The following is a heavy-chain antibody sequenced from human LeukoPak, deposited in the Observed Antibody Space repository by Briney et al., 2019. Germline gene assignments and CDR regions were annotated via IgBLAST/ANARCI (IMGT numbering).Heavy chain of an antibody. CDR3: ARSWLSTPYDAFDI. Sequence: SETLSLTCAVYGGSFSGYYWSWIRQPPGKGLEWMGEINHSGSTNYNPSLKSRVTISVDTSKNQFSLKLSSVTAADTAVYYCARSWLSTPYDAFDIWGQGTMVTVSS. V-gene: IGHV4-34*01. D-gene: IGHD3-22*01. J-gene: IGHJ3*02. CDR2: INHSGST. CDR1: GGSFSGYY.